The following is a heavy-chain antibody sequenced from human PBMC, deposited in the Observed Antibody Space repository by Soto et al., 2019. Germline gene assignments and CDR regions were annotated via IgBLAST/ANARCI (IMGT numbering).Heavy chain of an antibody. CDR2: IIPIFGTA. CDR1: GGTFSSYS. V-gene: IGHV1-69*01. D-gene: IGHD1-26*01. CDR3: ARDGGRHSGGIDY. Sequence: QVQLVQSGAEVKKPGSSVKVSCKASGGTFSSYSINWVRQAPGQGLEWMGEIIPIFGTANYAQKFQGRVTITADESTSRAYAELSSLRSEDSAVYYCARDGGRHSGGIDYWGQGTLVTVSS. J-gene: IGHJ4*02.